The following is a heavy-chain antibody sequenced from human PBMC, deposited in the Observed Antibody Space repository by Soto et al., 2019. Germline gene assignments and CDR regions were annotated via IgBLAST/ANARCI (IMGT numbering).Heavy chain of an antibody. CDR3: AKTSPTIAVADY. CDR1: GFTFANYA. Sequence: EVQLLESGGGLVQPGGSLRLSCAASGFTFANYAMNWVRQAPGKGLEWVSSMSGSGDITFYADSVKGRFTVSRDNSKNTLYLQLSSLRAEDTAAYYCAKTSPTIAVADYWGQGALVTVSS. V-gene: IGHV3-23*01. D-gene: IGHD6-19*01. CDR2: MSGSGDIT. J-gene: IGHJ4*02.